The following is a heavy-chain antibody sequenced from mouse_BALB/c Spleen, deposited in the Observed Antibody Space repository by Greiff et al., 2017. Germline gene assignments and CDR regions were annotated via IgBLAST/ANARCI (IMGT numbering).Heavy chain of an antibody. Sequence: EVKVVESGGGLVQPGGSRKLSCAASGFTFSSFGMHWVRQAPEKGLEWVAYISSGSSTIYYADTVKGRFTISRDNPKNTLFLQMTSLRSEDTAMYYCARAGTRYAMDYWGQGTSVTVSS. D-gene: IGHD4-1*01. CDR3: ARAGTRYAMDY. CDR2: ISSGSSTI. CDR1: GFTFSSFG. V-gene: IGHV5-17*02. J-gene: IGHJ4*01.